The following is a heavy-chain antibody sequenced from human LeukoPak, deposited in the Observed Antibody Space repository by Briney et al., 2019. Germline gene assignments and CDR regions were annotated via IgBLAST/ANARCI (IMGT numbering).Heavy chain of an antibody. CDR2: ISSSGSTI. Sequence: PGGSLRLSCAASGFTFSSYEMNWVRQAPGKGLEWVSYISSSGSTIYYADSVKGRFTISRDNAKNSLYLQMNSLRAEDTAVYYCARDMEGYYGMDVWGRGTTVTVSS. V-gene: IGHV3-48*03. D-gene: IGHD3-10*01. CDR3: ARDMEGYYGMDV. CDR1: GFTFSSYE. J-gene: IGHJ6*02.